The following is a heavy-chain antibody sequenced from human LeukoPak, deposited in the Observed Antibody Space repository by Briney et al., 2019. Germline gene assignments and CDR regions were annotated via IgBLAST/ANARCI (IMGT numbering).Heavy chain of an antibody. CDR2: INNDGSYT. CDR3: ASYSSSWYEVGP. CDR1: GFSFSSYG. V-gene: IGHV3-74*01. J-gene: IGHJ5*02. D-gene: IGHD6-13*01. Sequence: GGSLRLSCAASGFSFSSYGMHWLRQAPGKGLEWVSRINNDGSYTNYADSVKGRFTIFRDNAKNTVYLQMNSLRAEDTAVYYCASYSSSWYEVGPWGQGTLVTVSS.